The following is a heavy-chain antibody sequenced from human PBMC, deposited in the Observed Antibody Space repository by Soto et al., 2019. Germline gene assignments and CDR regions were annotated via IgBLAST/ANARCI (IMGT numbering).Heavy chain of an antibody. V-gene: IGHV3-23*01. CDR3: AKDLPVSLERRLDAFDI. Sequence: PGGSLRLSCAASGFTFSSYAMSWVRQAPGKGLEWVSAISGSGGSTYYADSVKGRFTISRDNSKNTLYLQMNSLRAEDTAVYYCAKDLPVSLERRLDAFDIWGQGTMVTVSS. D-gene: IGHD1-20*01. CDR2: ISGSGGST. J-gene: IGHJ3*02. CDR1: GFTFSSYA.